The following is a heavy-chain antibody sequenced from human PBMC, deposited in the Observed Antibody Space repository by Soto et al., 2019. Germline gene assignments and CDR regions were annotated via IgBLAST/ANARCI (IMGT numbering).Heavy chain of an antibody. CDR1: GFTFSNYA. CDR2: IGAGGAGT. CDR3: ANEPDLGPY. D-gene: IGHD7-27*01. V-gene: IGHV3-23*01. J-gene: IGHJ4*02. Sequence: GGSLRLSCAASGFTFSNYAMSWVRQAPGKGLEWLSGIGAGGAGTYYADSVKGRFTISRDNSKNTLYLQMNSLRAEDTAVYHSANEPDLGPYWGQGTLVTVSS.